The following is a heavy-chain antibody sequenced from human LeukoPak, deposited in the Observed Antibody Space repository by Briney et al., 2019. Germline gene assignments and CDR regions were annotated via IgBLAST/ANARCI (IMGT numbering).Heavy chain of an antibody. Sequence: GGSLRLSCAASGFTFSNAWISWVRQAPGKGLEWVGRIKSKTDGGTTDYAAPVKGRFTISRDDSKNTLYLQMNSLKTEDTAVYCCTTDEAYCSGGSCYSFSNYWGQGTLVTVSS. J-gene: IGHJ4*02. CDR1: GFTFSNAW. CDR3: TTDEAYCSGGSCYSFSNY. V-gene: IGHV3-15*01. CDR2: IKSKTDGGTT. D-gene: IGHD2-15*01.